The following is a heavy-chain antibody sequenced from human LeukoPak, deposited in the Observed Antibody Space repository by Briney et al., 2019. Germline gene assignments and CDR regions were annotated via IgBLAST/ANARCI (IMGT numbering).Heavy chain of an antibody. J-gene: IGHJ3*02. Sequence: SETLSLTCSVSGGSISGSYWNWIRQPPGKGLEWIGYVSYSGSTNYNPSLKSRVTISVDTSKNQFSLKLSSVTAADTAVYYCARGNGQYYYDSSGYSTGGAFDIWGQGTMVTVSS. CDR3: ARGNGQYYYDSSGYSTGGAFDI. CDR2: VSYSGST. V-gene: IGHV4-59*01. CDR1: GGSISGSY. D-gene: IGHD3-22*01.